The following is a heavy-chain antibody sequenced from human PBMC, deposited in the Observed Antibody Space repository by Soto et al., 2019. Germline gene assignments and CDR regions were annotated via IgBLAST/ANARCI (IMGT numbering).Heavy chain of an antibody. CDR3: ARIGDYLAPEQLEY. CDR2: IYYSGST. D-gene: IGHD4-17*01. Sequence: QLQLQESGPGLVKPSETLSLTCTVSGGSISSSSYYWGWIRQPPGKGLEWIGSIYYSGSTYYNPSLKTRVTKSVDTSKNQFSLKLSSVTAADTAVYYCARIGDYLAPEQLEYWGQGTLVTVSS. CDR1: GGSISSSSYY. V-gene: IGHV4-39*01. J-gene: IGHJ4*02.